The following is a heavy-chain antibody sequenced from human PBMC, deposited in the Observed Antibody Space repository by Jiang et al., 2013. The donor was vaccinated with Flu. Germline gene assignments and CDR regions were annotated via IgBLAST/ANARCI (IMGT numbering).Heavy chain of an antibody. Sequence: GTANYAQKFQGRVTITADESTSTAYMELSSLRSEDTAVYYCARDDSNYGPSYYYGMDVWGQGTTVTVSS. CDR2: GTA. CDR3: ARDDSNYGPSYYYGMDV. D-gene: IGHD4-11*01. J-gene: IGHJ6*02. V-gene: IGHV1-69*01.